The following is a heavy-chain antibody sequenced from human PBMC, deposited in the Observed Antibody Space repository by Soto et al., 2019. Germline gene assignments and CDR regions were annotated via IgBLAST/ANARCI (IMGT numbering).Heavy chain of an antibody. CDR3: AKEDYSSGWFARYYYYYGMDL. CDR1: VFSFSIYP. D-gene: IGHD6-19*01. CDR2: ISGSGGST. V-gene: IGHV3-23*01. Sequence: PWGALLFPGVPCVFSFSIYPMRWVPPGPGNGLEWVSAISGSGGSTYYADSVKGRFTISRDNSKNTLYLQMNSLRAEDTAVYYCAKEDYSSGWFARYYYYYGMDLWGQGNPGHRLL. J-gene: IGHJ6*02.